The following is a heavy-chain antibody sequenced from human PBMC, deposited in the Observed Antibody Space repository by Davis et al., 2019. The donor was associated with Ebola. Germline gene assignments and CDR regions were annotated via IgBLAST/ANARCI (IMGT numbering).Heavy chain of an antibody. V-gene: IGHV1-3*01. CDR2: INAGNGNT. CDR1: GYTFTSYA. D-gene: IGHD1-26*01. CDR3: ARAPEWELNAFDI. J-gene: IGHJ3*02. Sequence: AASVKVSCKASGYTFTSYAMHWVRQAPGQRLEWMGWINAGNGNTKYSQKFRGRVTITRDTSASTAYMELSSLRSEDTAVYYCARAPEWELNAFDIWGQGTMVTVSS.